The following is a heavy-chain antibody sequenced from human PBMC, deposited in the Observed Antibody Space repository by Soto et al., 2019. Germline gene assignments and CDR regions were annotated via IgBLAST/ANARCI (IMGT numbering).Heavy chain of an antibody. J-gene: IGHJ4*02. Sequence: VGPPILSCAASGVTCSDYYMTLVRQAPGKGLKCVSYISSISSYTNYADSVKGRFTISIDNAKNSLDLQMNSLRAEDTAVYYCAREWANYDTLTGKLDYWGQGTQVTVSS. CDR1: GVTCSDYY. CDR2: ISSISSYT. D-gene: IGHD3-9*01. CDR3: AREWANYDTLTGKLDY. V-gene: IGHV3-11*06.